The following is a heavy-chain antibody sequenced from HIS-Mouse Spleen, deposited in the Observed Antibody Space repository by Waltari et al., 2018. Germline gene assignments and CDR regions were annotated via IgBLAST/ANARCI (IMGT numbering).Heavy chain of an antibody. V-gene: IGHV3-30-3*01. CDR1: GCTFSSHA. CDR3: ARVNGIAVAGTDAFDI. J-gene: IGHJ3*02. CDR2: ISYDGSNK. Sequence: QVQLVESGGGVVQPGRSLRRSCAASGCTFSSHAMHWVCQAPGKGLEWVAVISYDGSNKYYADSVKGRFTISRDNSKNTLYLQMNSLRAEDTAVYYCARVNGIAVAGTDAFDIWGQGTMVTVSS. D-gene: IGHD6-19*01.